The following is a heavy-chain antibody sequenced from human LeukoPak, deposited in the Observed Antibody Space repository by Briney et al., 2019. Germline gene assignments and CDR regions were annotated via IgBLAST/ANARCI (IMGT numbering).Heavy chain of an antibody. Sequence: SETLSLTCAVSGYSFSSGYYWGWIRQPPGKGLEWIGSIYHSGSTYYYPSFKSRVTISVATSKNQFSLNLNSVTAPDTAFYYFSRRGSYYGLDFDYGGQGAVSPSPQ. J-gene: IGHJ4*02. CDR2: IYHSGST. V-gene: IGHV4-38-2*01. CDR1: GYSFSSGYY. CDR3: SRRGSYYGLDFDY. D-gene: IGHD1-26*01.